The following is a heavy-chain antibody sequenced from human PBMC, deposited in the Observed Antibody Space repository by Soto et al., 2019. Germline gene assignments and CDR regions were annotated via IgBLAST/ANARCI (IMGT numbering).Heavy chain of an antibody. Sequence: DTLSLTCTVSGGSISSYYWSWIRQPPGKGLEWIGYIYYSGSTNYNPSLKSRVTISVDTSKNQFSLKLSSVTAADTAVYYCARGEGIAAFHYFDYWGQGTLVTVSS. V-gene: IGHV4-59*01. D-gene: IGHD6-13*01. CDR2: IYYSGST. J-gene: IGHJ4*02. CDR1: GGSISSYY. CDR3: ARGEGIAAFHYFDY.